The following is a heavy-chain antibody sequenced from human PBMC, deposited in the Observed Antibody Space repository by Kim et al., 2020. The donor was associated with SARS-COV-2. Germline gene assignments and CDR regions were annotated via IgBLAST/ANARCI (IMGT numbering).Heavy chain of an antibody. CDR1: GFTFSSYE. Sequence: GGSLRLSCAASGFTFSSYEMNWVRQAPGKGLEWVSYISSSGSTIYYADSVKGRFTISRDNAKNSLYLQMNSLRAEDTAVYYCARENPAARAFDYWGQGTLVTVSS. D-gene: IGHD6-6*01. CDR3: ARENPAARAFDY. V-gene: IGHV3-48*03. J-gene: IGHJ4*02. CDR2: ISSSGSTI.